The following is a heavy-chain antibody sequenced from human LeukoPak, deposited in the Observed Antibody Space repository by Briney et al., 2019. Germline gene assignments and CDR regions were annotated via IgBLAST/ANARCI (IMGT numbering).Heavy chain of an antibody. CDR3: ATTNWGWSGDY. Sequence: ASVKVSCKASGYTLTGYYMHWVRQAPGQGLEWMGWINPNSGGTNYAQKFQGRVTMTRNTSISTAYMELSSLRSEDTAVYYCATTNWGWSGDYWGQGTLVTVSS. V-gene: IGHV1-2*02. D-gene: IGHD7-27*01. J-gene: IGHJ4*02. CDR1: GYTLTGYY. CDR2: INPNSGGT.